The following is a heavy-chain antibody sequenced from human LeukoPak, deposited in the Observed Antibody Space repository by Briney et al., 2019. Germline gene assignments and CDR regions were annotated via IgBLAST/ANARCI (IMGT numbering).Heavy chain of an antibody. J-gene: IGHJ3*02. CDR3: ATRYCGGDCYSPDAFDI. D-gene: IGHD2-21*02. CDR1: GYSFTSYW. Sequence: GESLKISCKGSGYSFTSYWIGWVRQMPGKGLEWMGIIYPGDSDTRYSPSFQDQVTISADKSISTAYLQWSSLKASDTAMYYCATRYCGGDCYSPDAFDIWGQGTMVTVSS. CDR2: IYPGDSDT. V-gene: IGHV5-51*01.